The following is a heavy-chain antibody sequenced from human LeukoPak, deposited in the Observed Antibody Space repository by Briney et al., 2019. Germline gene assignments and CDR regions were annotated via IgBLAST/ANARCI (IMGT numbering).Heavy chain of an antibody. CDR1: KFTLSHYG. CDR2: ISSNVTIK. CDR3: VKEYHSRGFPPYFDY. J-gene: IGHJ4*02. Sequence: GGSVRLSCTASKFTLSHYGMEWVRQAGGKGMEWVAVISSNVTIKVYADSVRCRFTLPTHNSINTVDLQINSLRAEATAVYYCVKEYHSRGFPPYFDYWGQGTLVTVSS. V-gene: IGHV3-30*18.